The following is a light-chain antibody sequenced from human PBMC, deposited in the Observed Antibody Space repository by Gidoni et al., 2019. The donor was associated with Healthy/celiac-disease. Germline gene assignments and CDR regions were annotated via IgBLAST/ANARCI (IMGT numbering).Light chain of an antibody. J-gene: IGKJ1*01. CDR2: AAS. CDR3: QQYYSYPWT. Sequence: AIRITQSPSSLSASTGYRVTITCRASQGISSYLVWYQQKPGKAPKLLIYAASTLQSWVPSRFSGSGSGTDFTLTISCLQSEDFATYYCQQYYSYPWTFGQGTKVEIK. V-gene: IGKV1-8*01. CDR1: QGISSY.